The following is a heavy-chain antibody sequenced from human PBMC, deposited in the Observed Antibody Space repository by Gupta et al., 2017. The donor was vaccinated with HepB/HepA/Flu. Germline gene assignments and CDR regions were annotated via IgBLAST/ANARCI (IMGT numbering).Heavy chain of an antibody. D-gene: IGHD5-24*01. Sequence: EVQLEESGGGLVQPGGSLRLSCAAAGFSLSNDWMNWVRQVSGKGLEWVANRNPDGSLRRYVDAVKGRFIISRDNAKNSVYLQLNSLRVEDTAVYYCVRVEMSWGQGTLVTVSP. J-gene: IGHJ5*02. CDR2: RNPDGSLR. V-gene: IGHV3-7*01. CDR1: GFSLSNDW. CDR3: VRVEMS.